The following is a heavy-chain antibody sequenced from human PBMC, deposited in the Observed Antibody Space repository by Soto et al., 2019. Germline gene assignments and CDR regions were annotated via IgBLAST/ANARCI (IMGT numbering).Heavy chain of an antibody. CDR2: IIPIFGTA. CDR1: GGTFSSYA. Sequence: QVQLVQSGAEVKKPGSSVKVSCKASGGTFSSYAISWVRQAPGQGLEWMGGIIPIFGTANYAQKFQGRVKITADESTSTAYMELSSLRSEDTAGYYCAEGSDIVVVVAATKGYYYYGMDVWGQGTTVTVSS. CDR3: AEGSDIVVVVAATKGYYYYGMDV. D-gene: IGHD2-15*01. V-gene: IGHV1-69*01. J-gene: IGHJ6*02.